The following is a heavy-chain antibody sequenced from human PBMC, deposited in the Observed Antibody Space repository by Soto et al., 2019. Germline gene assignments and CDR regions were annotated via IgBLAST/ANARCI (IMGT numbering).Heavy chain of an antibody. CDR3: ARASGYSSSWYPPFDY. J-gene: IGHJ4*02. V-gene: IGHV3-21*01. CDR1: GFIFSSYS. D-gene: IGHD6-13*01. Sequence: EVQLVESGGGLVKPGGSLRLSCAASGFIFSSYSMNWVRQAPGKGLEWVSSISSSSSYIYYADSVKGRFTFSRDNAKNLLYLQMNSLRAEDTAVYYCARASGYSSSWYPPFDYWGQGTLVTVSS. CDR2: ISSSSSYI.